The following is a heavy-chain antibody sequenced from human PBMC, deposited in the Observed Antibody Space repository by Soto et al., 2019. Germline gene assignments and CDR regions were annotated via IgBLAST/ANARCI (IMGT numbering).Heavy chain of an antibody. D-gene: IGHD3-10*02. Sequence: SLRLSCAASGFTFGDYAMHWVRQAPGKGLEWVSGISWNSGSIGYADSVKGRFTISRDNAKNSLYLQMNSLKAEDTALYYCAKDTFYVSSAFDIWGQGTMVTVSS. J-gene: IGHJ3*02. V-gene: IGHV3-9*01. CDR3: AKDTFYVSSAFDI. CDR1: GFTFGDYA. CDR2: ISWNSGSI.